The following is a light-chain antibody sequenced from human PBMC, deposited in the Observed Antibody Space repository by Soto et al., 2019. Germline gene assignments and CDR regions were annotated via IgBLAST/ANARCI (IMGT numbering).Light chain of an antibody. J-gene: IGKJ5*01. CDR3: QQYHDWPIT. CDR2: GAS. CDR1: QSVSNN. V-gene: IGKV3D-15*01. Sequence: EIVLTQSPGTLSLSPGERATLSCRASQSVSNNYLAWYQQKPGQAPRLLIYGASNRATGIPDRFSGSGSGTQFTLTISSLQSEDFAIYYCQQYHDWPITFGQGTRLEI.